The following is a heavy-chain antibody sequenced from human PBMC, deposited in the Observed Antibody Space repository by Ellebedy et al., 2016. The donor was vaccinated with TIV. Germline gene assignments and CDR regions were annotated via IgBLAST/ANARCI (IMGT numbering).Heavy chain of an antibody. CDR2: ISGPGGAT. J-gene: IGHJ4*02. D-gene: IGHD3-10*01. CDR1: GFTFSNFA. V-gene: IGHV3-23*01. CDR3: AKAHYDSGSYPTEKLDY. Sequence: GESLKISCAASGFTFSNFALSWVRQAPGKGLEWVSAISGPGGATYYADSVKGRFTISRDNSENILYLQMHSLRAEDTAIYYCAKAHYDSGSYPTEKLDYWGQGALVTVSS.